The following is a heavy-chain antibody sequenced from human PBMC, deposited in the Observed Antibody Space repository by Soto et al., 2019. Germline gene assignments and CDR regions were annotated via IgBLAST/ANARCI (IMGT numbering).Heavy chain of an antibody. D-gene: IGHD3-3*01. Sequence: ASVKVSCKASGYTFTGYYMHWVRQAPGQGLEWMGWINPNSGGTNYAQKFQGRVTMTRDTSISTAYMELSRLRSDDTAVYYCTRDIITIFGVVIMGYYYGMDVWGQGTTVTVSS. CDR1: GYTFTGYY. J-gene: IGHJ6*02. CDR3: TRDIITIFGVVIMGYYYGMDV. CDR2: INPNSGGT. V-gene: IGHV1-2*02.